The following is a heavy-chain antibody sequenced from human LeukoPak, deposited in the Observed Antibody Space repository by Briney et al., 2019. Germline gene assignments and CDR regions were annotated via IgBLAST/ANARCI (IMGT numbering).Heavy chain of an antibody. Sequence: TGGSLRLSCGASGFTFSNYAMSWVSQAPGKGLEWVSGISDSGSTAFYADSVKGRFTSSRDNPKSTLYLQMNSLRAEDTAVYYCAKDIQTWPRFPDYWGQGTLVTVSS. D-gene: IGHD5-12*01. J-gene: IGHJ4*02. CDR2: ISDSGSTA. V-gene: IGHV3-23*01. CDR1: GFTFSNYA. CDR3: AKDIQTWPRFPDY.